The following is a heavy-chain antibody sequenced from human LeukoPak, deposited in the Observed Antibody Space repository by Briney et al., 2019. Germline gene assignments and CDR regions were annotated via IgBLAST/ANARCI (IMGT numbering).Heavy chain of an antibody. CDR1: GGSISSYY. V-gene: IGHV4-59*01. Sequence: SETLSLTCTVSGGSISSYYWSWIRQPPGKGLEWIGHIYYSGSTNYNPSLKSRVTISVDTSKNQFSLKLSSVTDADTAAYYCARDNGDYDYYYYMDVWGKGTTVTISS. CDR3: ARDNGDYDYYYYMDV. CDR2: IYYSGST. J-gene: IGHJ6*03. D-gene: IGHD4-17*01.